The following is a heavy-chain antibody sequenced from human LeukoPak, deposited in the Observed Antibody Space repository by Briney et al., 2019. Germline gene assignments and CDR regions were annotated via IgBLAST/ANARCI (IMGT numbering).Heavy chain of an antibody. V-gene: IGHV1-69*04. CDR2: IIPILGIA. Sequence: SLKVCCKASGGTFSSYAISWVRQAPGQGLEWMGRIIPILGIANYAQKLQGRVTITADKSTSTAYIELSSLRSEDTAVYYCASAYSSSYYYGMDVWGQGTTVTVSS. D-gene: IGHD6-13*01. CDR3: ASAYSSSYYYGMDV. J-gene: IGHJ6*02. CDR1: GGTFSSYA.